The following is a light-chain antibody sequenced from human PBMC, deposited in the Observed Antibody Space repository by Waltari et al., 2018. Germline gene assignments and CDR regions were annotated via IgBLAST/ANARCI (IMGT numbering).Light chain of an antibody. Sequence: QAVVTQEPSLTVSPGGTVTLTCGSSTGAVTNGHYPYWFQQKPGQAPRTLIYHTTNNHSWTPARFSGSLLGGKAALTLSGAQPEDEAEYYCLLFYSGPWVFGGGTRLTVL. J-gene: IGLJ3*02. CDR2: HTT. V-gene: IGLV7-46*01. CDR3: LLFYSGPWV. CDR1: TGAVTNGHY.